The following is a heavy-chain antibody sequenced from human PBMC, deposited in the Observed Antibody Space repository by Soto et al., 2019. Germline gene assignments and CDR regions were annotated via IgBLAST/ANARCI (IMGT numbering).Heavy chain of an antibody. CDR3: ARRGPGDY. Sequence: EVQLVESGGDLAQPGGSLRLSCAASGFSVSDNYMSWVRQAPGKGLEWVSVFYSGGSTFYADSVKGRFTISRDRSKDTLHLQLSSPRVEDPPLYYCARRGPGDYWGQGTLVTVSS. CDR2: FYSGGST. V-gene: IGHV3-66*04. J-gene: IGHJ4*02. CDR1: GFSVSDNY.